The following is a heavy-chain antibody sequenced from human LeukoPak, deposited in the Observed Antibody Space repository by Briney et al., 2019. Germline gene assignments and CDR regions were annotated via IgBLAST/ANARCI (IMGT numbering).Heavy chain of an antibody. J-gene: IGHJ4*02. V-gene: IGHV3-30*04. Sequence: GRSLRLSCAASGFTFSSYAMHRVRQAPGKGLEWVAVISYDGSNKYYADSVKGRFTISRDNSKNTLYLQMNSLRAEDTAVYYCARDRLEAGVVIIRLPDYWGQGTLVTVSS. CDR1: GFTFSSYA. CDR2: ISYDGSNK. D-gene: IGHD3-10*01. CDR3: ARDRLEAGVVIIRLPDY.